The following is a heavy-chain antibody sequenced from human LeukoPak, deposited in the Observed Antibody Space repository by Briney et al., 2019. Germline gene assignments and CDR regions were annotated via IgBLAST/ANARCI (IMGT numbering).Heavy chain of an antibody. J-gene: IGHJ6*03. Sequence: SQTLSLTCAISGDSVSSNSAAWNWIRQSPSRGLEWLGRTYYRSKWYNDYAVSVKSRITINPDTSKNQFSLQLNSVTPEDTAVYYCAREGVPRYCSGGSCSNYYYYYMDVWGKGTTVTVSS. CDR3: AREGVPRYCSGGSCSNYYYYYMDV. CDR1: GDSVSSNSAA. V-gene: IGHV6-1*01. CDR2: TYYRSKWYN. D-gene: IGHD2-15*01.